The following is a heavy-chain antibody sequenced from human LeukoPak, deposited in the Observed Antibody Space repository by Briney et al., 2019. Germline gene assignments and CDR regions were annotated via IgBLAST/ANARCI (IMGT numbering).Heavy chain of an antibody. CDR1: GGIFSSYA. D-gene: IGHD2-21*02. J-gene: IGHJ4*02. CDR3: ARGLRAYCGGDCYSPVDY. V-gene: IGHV1-69*05. CDR2: IIPIFGTA. Sequence: SVKVSCKASGGIFSSYAISWVRQAPGQGLEWMGGIIPIFGTANYAQKFQGRVTITTDESTSTAYMELSSLRSEDTAVYYCARGLRAYCGGDCYSPVDYWGQGTLVTVSS.